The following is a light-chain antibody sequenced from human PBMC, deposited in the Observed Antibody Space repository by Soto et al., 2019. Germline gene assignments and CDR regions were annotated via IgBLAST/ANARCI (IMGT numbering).Light chain of an antibody. CDR2: GAS. Sequence: TPSQATLSVSPEERATLSCSASQSVSSNLAWYQQKPGQAPRLLIYGASTRATGIPARFSGSGSGTEFTLTISSLQSADCAVYYCQQYNYWPPLTFGGGTKVDIK. J-gene: IGKJ4*01. CDR1: QSVSSN. CDR3: QQYNYWPPLT. V-gene: IGKV3-15*01.